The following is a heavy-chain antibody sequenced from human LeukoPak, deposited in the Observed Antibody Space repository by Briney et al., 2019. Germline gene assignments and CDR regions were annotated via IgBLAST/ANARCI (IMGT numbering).Heavy chain of an antibody. D-gene: IGHD3-3*01. V-gene: IGHV1-69*01. CDR3: ASTPYYDFWSGYYTYFDY. CDR1: GGTFSSYA. Sequence: ASVRVSCKASGGTFSSYAISWVRQARGQGLEWVGGIIPIFGTANYAQKFQGRVTITADESTSTAYMELSSLRSEDTAVYYCASTPYYDFWSGYYTYFDYWGQGTLVTVSS. CDR2: IIPIFGTA. J-gene: IGHJ4*02.